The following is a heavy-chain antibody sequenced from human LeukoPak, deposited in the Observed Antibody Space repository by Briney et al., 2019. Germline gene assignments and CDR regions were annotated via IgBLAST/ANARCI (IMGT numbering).Heavy chain of an antibody. Sequence: GESLKISCKGSGYSFTSYWIGWVRQMPGKGLEWMGIIYPGDSDTRYSPSFQGQVTISADKSISTAYLQWSSLKASDTAMYYCARHFPPIRYCNSTSCLEEDYWGQGTLVTVSS. J-gene: IGHJ4*02. CDR1: GYSFTSYW. V-gene: IGHV5-51*01. D-gene: IGHD2-2*01. CDR3: ARHFPPIRYCNSTSCLEEDY. CDR2: IYPGDSDT.